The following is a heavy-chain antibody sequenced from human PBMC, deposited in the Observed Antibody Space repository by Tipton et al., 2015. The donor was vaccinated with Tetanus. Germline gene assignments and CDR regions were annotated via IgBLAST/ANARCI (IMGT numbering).Heavy chain of an antibody. CDR1: GYTFTGYY. V-gene: IGHV1-2*06. D-gene: IGHD3-16*01. CDR2: INPNSGGK. Sequence: QVQLVQSGAEVKKPGASVKVSCKAFGYTFTGYYMNWVRQAPGQGLEWMGRINPNSGGKNYAQKFQGRVTMTRETSIITVYMELSILSSDDAAVYYCVRAPILIARAYVYWGQGPQITVSS. CDR3: VRAPILIARAYVY. J-gene: IGHJ4*02.